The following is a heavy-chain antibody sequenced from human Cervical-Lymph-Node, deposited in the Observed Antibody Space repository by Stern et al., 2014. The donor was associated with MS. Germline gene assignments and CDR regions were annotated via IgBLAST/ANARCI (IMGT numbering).Heavy chain of an antibody. V-gene: IGHV3-30-3*01. CDR2: TSDDGDKN. J-gene: IGHJ4*02. CDR1: GFTFRNYA. CDR3: ARSAHSDY. Sequence: VQLVESGGCVVQPGRSLSLSCVASGFTFRNYAMHWVRHAPGKGLECVAVTSDDGDKNYYADSVRGRFTVSRNNSKNTLYLQISSLRPDDTATYYCARSAHSDYWGQGSLVIVSS. D-gene: IGHD3-3*02.